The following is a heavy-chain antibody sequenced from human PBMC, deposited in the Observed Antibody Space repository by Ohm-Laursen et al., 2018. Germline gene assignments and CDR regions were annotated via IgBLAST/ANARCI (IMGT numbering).Heavy chain of an antibody. D-gene: IGHD2-2*01. Sequence: SETLSLTWAVYSGSFTAYYWTWVRQPPGKGLEWIGEINHSGTINYNPSLKGRVTISTDTSKNHFSLRLTSVTAADTAVYYCANWVVPGGSDGFDVWGQGTMVTVSS. CDR3: ANWVVPGGSDGFDV. CDR1: SGSFTAYY. CDR2: INHSGTI. V-gene: IGHV4-34*01. J-gene: IGHJ3*01.